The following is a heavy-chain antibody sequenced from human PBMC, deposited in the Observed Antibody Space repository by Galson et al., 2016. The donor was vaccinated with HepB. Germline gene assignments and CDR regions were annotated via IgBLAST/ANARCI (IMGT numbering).Heavy chain of an antibody. CDR3: ARLWVDRPMLQNGMDV. J-gene: IGHJ6*02. D-gene: IGHD3-16*01. V-gene: IGHV5-10-1*01. Sequence: QSGAEVKKPGESLRISCKGSGYTFTNNWISWVRQMPGKGLEWMGRIDPADSDVKYSPSFQGHVTISADKSISPAYLQGSSLKASDTAMYYCARLWVDRPMLQNGMDVWGQGTTVTVSS. CDR1: GYTFTNNW. CDR2: IDPADSDV.